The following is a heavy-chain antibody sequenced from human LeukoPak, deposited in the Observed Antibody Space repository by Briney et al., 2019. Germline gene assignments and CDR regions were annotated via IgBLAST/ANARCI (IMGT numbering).Heavy chain of an antibody. CDR3: ARAPHYSNYGPYYYGMDV. V-gene: IGHV3-30-3*01. Sequence: GGSLRLSCAASGFTFSSYAMHWVRQAPGKGLEWVAVISYDGSNKYYADSVKGRFTISRDNAKNSLYLQMNSLRAEDTAVYYCARAPHYSNYGPYYYGMDVWGQGTTVTVSS. CDR2: ISYDGSNK. D-gene: IGHD4-11*01. CDR1: GFTFSSYA. J-gene: IGHJ6*02.